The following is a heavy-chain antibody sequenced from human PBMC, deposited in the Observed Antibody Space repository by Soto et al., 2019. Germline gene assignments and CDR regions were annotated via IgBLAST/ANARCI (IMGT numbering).Heavy chain of an antibody. Sequence: GGSLRLSCAASGFTFSSYAMSWVRQAPGKGLEWVSAISGSGGSAYYADSVKGRFTISRDNSKNTLYLQMKSLRAEDTAVYYCAKDRRSGYSGYDYIYYWGQGTLVTVS. D-gene: IGHD5-12*01. CDR2: ISGSGGSA. CDR3: AKDRRSGYSGYDYIYY. V-gene: IGHV3-23*01. J-gene: IGHJ4*02. CDR1: GFTFSSYA.